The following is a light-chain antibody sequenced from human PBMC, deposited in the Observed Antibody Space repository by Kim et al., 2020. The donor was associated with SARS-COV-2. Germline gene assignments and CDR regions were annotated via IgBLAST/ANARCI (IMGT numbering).Light chain of an antibody. CDR2: AAS. CDR3: QQTNSFPYT. J-gene: IGKJ2*01. Sequence: DIQMTQSPSSVSASAGDRVTITCRASQGISSWLAWYQQKPGKVPKLLIYAASTLQSGVPSRFSGNGSGTDFTLTINNLQPEDFATYFCQQTNSFPYTFGQGTKLEI. V-gene: IGKV1-12*01. CDR1: QGISSW.